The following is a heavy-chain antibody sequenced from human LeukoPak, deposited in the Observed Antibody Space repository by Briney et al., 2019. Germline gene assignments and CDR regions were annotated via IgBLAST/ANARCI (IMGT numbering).Heavy chain of an antibody. CDR1: GFTFDDYA. V-gene: IGHV3-9*01. D-gene: IGHD3-3*01. CDR3: AKTMWRGYYSVEGFDY. J-gene: IGHJ4*02. CDR2: ISWNSGSI. Sequence: GRSLRLSCAASGFTFDDYAMHWVRQAPGKGLEWGSGISWNSGSIGYADSVKGRFTISRDNAKNSLYLQMNSLRAEDTALYYCAKTMWRGYYSVEGFDYWGQGTLVTVSS.